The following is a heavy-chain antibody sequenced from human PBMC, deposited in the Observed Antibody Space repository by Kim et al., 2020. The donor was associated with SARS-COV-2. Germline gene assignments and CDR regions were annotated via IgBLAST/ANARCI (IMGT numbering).Heavy chain of an antibody. CDR2: IYYSGST. Sequence: SETLSLTCTVSGGSISSGGYYWSWIRQHPGKGLEWIGYIYYSGSTYYNPSLKSRVTISVETSKNQFSLKLSSVTAADTAVYYCARGRVTVVISALDYWGQGTLVTVSS. V-gene: IGHV4-31*03. J-gene: IGHJ4*02. CDR1: GGSISSGGYY. CDR3: ARGRVTVVISALDY. D-gene: IGHD2-15*01.